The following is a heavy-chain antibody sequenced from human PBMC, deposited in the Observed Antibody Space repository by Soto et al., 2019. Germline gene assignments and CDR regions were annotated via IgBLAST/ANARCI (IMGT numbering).Heavy chain of an antibody. CDR2: VSYDGRDQ. CDR3: AKNVVPSAGGENWFDP. Sequence: QAPGKGLQWVAGVSYDGRDQFYADSVKGRFTISRDNSKNTLYLQMNSLRLEDTAVYYCAKNVVPSAGGENWFDPWGQGTLVTVSS. J-gene: IGHJ5*02. D-gene: IGHD2-2*01. V-gene: IGHV3-30*18.